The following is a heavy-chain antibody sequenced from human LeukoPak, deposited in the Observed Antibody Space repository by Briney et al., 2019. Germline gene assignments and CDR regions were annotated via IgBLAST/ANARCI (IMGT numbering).Heavy chain of an antibody. Sequence: GGSLRLSCVASGFTFSDHYMDWVRQAPGKGLEWVSAISGSGGSTYYADSVKGRFTISRDNSKNTLYLQMNSLRAEDTAVYYCARPPGYYDSNFDYWGQGTLVTVSS. CDR2: ISGSGGST. CDR1: GFTFSDHY. V-gene: IGHV3-23*01. D-gene: IGHD3-22*01. CDR3: ARPPGYYDSNFDY. J-gene: IGHJ4*02.